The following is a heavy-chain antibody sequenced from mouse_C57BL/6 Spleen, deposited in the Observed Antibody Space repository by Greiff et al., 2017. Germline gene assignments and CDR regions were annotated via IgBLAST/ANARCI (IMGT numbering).Heavy chain of an antibody. Sequence: VQLQQPGAELVMPGASVKLSCKASGYTFTSYWMHWVKQRPGQGLEWIGEIDPSDGYTNYNQKFKGKSTLTEDKSSSTAYMQLSSLTSEDSAVYYCARDGNSSFDYWGQGTTLTVSS. CDR2: IDPSDGYT. V-gene: IGHV1-69*01. D-gene: IGHD1-1*01. J-gene: IGHJ2*01. CDR1: GYTFTSYW. CDR3: ARDGNSSFDY.